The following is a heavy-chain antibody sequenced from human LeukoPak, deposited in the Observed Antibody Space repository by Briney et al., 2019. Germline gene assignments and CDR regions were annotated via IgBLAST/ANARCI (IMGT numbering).Heavy chain of an antibody. Sequence: PSETLSLTCTVSGGSISSYYWSWIRQPPGKGLEWIGYIYYSGSTNYNPSLKSRVTISVDTSKNQFSLKLSSVTAADTAVYYCARPRIYGDYAPFDYWGQGTLVTVSS. V-gene: IGHV4-59*08. CDR3: ARPRIYGDYAPFDY. CDR1: GGSISSYY. J-gene: IGHJ4*02. CDR2: IYYSGST. D-gene: IGHD4-17*01.